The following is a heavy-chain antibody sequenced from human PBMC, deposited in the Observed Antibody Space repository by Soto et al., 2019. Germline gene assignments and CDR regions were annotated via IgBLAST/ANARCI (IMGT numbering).Heavy chain of an antibody. CDR3: AKRRGAGGHFDY. J-gene: IGHJ4*02. CDR1: GFTFTSYA. V-gene: IGHV3-23*01. Sequence: VGSLRLSCAASGFTFTSYAMGWVRQAPGKGLEWVSVVSSGGSTYYADSVTGGCTDSRDNSKITMSMQMNSLRAEDTAVYYCAKRRGAGGHFDYWGQGALVTVSS. D-gene: IGHD2-15*01. CDR2: VSSGGST.